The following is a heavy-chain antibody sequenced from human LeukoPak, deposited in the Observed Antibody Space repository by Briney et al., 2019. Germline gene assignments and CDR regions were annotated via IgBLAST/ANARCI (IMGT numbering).Heavy chain of an antibody. V-gene: IGHV4-30-2*01. CDR3: ARDVHYYGSGSYYSNYWYFDL. Sequence: SQTLSLTCAVSGGSISSGGYSWRWIRQPPGKGLEWIGYIYHSGSTYYNPSLKSRVTISVGRSKNQFSLKLSSVTAADTAVYYCARDVHYYGSGSYYSNYWYFDLWGRGTLVTVSS. CDR2: IYHSGST. D-gene: IGHD3-10*01. CDR1: GGSISSGGYS. J-gene: IGHJ2*01.